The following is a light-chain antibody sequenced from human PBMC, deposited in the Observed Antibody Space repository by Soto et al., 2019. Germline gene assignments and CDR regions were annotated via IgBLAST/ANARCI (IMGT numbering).Light chain of an antibody. CDR2: AAY. V-gene: IGKV1-9*01. CDR3: QQVKTYPLT. CDR1: QDISSY. Sequence: IQLTQSPSSLSASVGDRVTITCRASQDISSYLAWYHQKPGKAPKLLIYAAYTLQRGAPSRFSGSGSGTDFTLTISSLQPEDFATYYFQQVKTYPLTFGGGTTVDI. J-gene: IGKJ4*01.